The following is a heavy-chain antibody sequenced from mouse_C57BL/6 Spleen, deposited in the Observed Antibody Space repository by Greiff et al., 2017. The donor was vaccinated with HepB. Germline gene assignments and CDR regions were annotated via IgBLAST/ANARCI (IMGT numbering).Heavy chain of an antibody. CDR2: IYPGDGDT. V-gene: IGHV1-82*01. J-gene: IGHJ2*01. D-gene: IGHD1-1*01. CDR1: GYAFSSSW. CDR3: ASYYYGSGGY. Sequence: QVQLQQSGPELVKPGASVKISCKASGYAFSSSWMNWVKQRPGKGLEWIGRIYPGDGDTNYNGKFKGKATLTADKSSSTAYMQLSSLTSEDSAVYFGASYYYGSGGYWGQGTTLTVSS.